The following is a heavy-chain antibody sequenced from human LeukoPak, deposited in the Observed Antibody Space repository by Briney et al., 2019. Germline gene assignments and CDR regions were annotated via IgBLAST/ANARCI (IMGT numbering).Heavy chain of an antibody. CDR1: GYSFTSYW. V-gene: IGHV5-51*01. Sequence: GESLKISCKGSGYSFTSYWIGWVRQMPGKGLEWVGIIYPDDSDTRYSPSFQDQVTISADKSISIASLQWSSLKASDTAIYYCARHYPGGDYFIDYWGQGTLVTVSS. CDR2: IYPDDSDT. J-gene: IGHJ4*02. D-gene: IGHD4-17*01. CDR3: ARHYPGGDYFIDY.